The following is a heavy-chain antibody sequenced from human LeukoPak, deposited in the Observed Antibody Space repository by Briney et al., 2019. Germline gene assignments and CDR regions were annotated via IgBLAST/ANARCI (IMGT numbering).Heavy chain of an antibody. V-gene: IGHV3-21*01. Sequence: GGSLRLSCAASGFTFSSYSMNWVRQAPGKGLEWVSSISSSSSYIYYADSVKGRFTISRDNAKNSLYLHMNSLRAEDTAVYYCARDGVPIRYCSGGSCSGNWFDPWGQGTLVTVSS. D-gene: IGHD2-15*01. CDR1: GFTFSSYS. J-gene: IGHJ5*02. CDR3: ARDGVPIRYCSGGSCSGNWFDP. CDR2: ISSSSSYI.